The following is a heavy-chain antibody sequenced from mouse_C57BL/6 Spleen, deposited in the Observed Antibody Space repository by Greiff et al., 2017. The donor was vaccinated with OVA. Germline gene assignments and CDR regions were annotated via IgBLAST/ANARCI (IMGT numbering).Heavy chain of an antibody. CDR3: ASSLPYYFDY. J-gene: IGHJ2*01. CDR1: GYTFTDYY. Sequence: EVQLQQSGPELVKPGASVKISCKASGYTFTDYYMNWVKQSHGKSLEWIGDINPNNGGTSYNQKFKGKATLTVDKSSSTAYMELRSLTSEDSAVYYCASSLPYYFDYWGQGTTLTVSS. V-gene: IGHV1-26*01. D-gene: IGHD6-1*01. CDR2: INPNNGGT.